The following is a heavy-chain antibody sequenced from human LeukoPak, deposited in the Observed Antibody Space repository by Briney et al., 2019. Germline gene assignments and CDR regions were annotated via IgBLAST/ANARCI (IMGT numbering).Heavy chain of an antibody. CDR2: ISPYNGNT. D-gene: IGHD3-10*01. CDR1: GYTFTSYG. CDR3: ARVAASRHDGSGSGYFDY. J-gene: IGHJ4*02. Sequence: ASVKVSCKASGYTFTSYGISWVRQAPGQGLEWMGWISPYNGNTNYAQKLQGRVTMTTDTSTSTAYMELRSLRSDDTAVYYCARVAASRHDGSGSGYFDYWGQGTLVTVSS. V-gene: IGHV1-18*01.